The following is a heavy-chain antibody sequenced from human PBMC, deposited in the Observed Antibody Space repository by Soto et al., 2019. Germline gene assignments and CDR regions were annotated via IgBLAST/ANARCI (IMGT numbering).Heavy chain of an antibody. Sequence: SVNVSCKFSGYTLTELSMHWVRQAPGKGLEWMGGFDPEDGETIYAQKLQGRVTMTEDTATDTAYMELSSLRSEDTAVYYCATAGVCSGGSCRNWFEPWGQGTLVTVS. CDR3: ATAGVCSGGSCRNWFEP. D-gene: IGHD2-15*01. CDR2: FDPEDGET. V-gene: IGHV1-24*01. J-gene: IGHJ5*02. CDR1: GYTLTELS.